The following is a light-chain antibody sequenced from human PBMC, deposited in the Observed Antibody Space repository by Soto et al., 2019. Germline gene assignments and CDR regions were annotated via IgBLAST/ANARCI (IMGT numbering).Light chain of an antibody. V-gene: IGLV2-14*01. CDR1: SSDVGGYNS. J-gene: IGLJ1*01. CDR2: DVT. Sequence: QSALTQPASVSGSPGQSITNSCTGTSSDVGGYNSVSWYRQDPGKAPKLMIYDVTNRPSGVSNRFSGSKSGNTASLTISGLQAEDEADYYCSSFTSDITYVFGTGTKLTVL. CDR3: SSFTSDITYV.